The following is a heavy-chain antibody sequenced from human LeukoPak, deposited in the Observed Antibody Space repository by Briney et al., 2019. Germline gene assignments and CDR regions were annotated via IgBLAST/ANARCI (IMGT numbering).Heavy chain of an antibody. Sequence: GASVKVSCKASGYTFTSYGISWVRQAPGQGPEWMGWISAYNGSTNYAQKLQGRVTMTTDTSTSTAYMELRSLRSDDTAVYYCAINIAAAVERFDLWGRGTLVTVSS. D-gene: IGHD6-13*01. CDR3: AINIAAAVERFDL. V-gene: IGHV1-18*01. CDR1: GYTFTSYG. J-gene: IGHJ2*01. CDR2: ISAYNGST.